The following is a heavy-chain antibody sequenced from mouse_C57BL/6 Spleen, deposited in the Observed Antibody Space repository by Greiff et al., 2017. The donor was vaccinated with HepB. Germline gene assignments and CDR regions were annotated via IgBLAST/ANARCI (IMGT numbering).Heavy chain of an antibody. V-gene: IGHV14-4*01. CDR1: GFNIKDDY. J-gene: IGHJ2*01. CDR2: IDPENGDT. Sequence: EVQLQQSGAELVRPGASVKLSCTASGFNIKDDYMHWVKQRPEQGLEWIGWIDPENGDTEYASKFQGKATITADTSSNTAYLQLSSLTSEDTAVYYGTTGLITTVVATDYWGQGTTLTVSS. D-gene: IGHD1-1*01. CDR3: TTGLITTVVATDY.